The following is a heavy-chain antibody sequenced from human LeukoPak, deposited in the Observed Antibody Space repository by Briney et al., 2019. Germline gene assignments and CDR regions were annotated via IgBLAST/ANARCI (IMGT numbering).Heavy chain of an antibody. V-gene: IGHV3-48*03. D-gene: IGHD1-26*01. Sequence: GGSLRLSCAASGLPFSTSDMNWIRQAPGKGLEWVSYIRSSGPPIYYADSVKGRFTISRDNAKNSLYLQMNSLRAEDTAVYYCARASGSYYFDIDYWGQGTLVTVSS. J-gene: IGHJ4*02. CDR1: GLPFSTSD. CDR3: ARASGSYYFDIDY. CDR2: IRSSGPPI.